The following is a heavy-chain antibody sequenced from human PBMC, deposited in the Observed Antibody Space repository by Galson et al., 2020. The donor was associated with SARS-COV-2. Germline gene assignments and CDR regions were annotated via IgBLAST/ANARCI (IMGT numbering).Heavy chain of an antibody. Sequence: GGSLRLSCAASDFSFATYTMSWVRQAPGKGLEWVSAIGPSGGTTHYADSVKGRFTISRDNSKNTLYLQMNGLRAEDTALYYCAKDRGYYSGIDAFDVWGQGTMVTVSS. D-gene: IGHD3-22*01. CDR1: DFSFATYT. CDR3: AKDRGYYSGIDAFDV. J-gene: IGHJ3*01. CDR2: IGPSGGTT. V-gene: IGHV3-23*01.